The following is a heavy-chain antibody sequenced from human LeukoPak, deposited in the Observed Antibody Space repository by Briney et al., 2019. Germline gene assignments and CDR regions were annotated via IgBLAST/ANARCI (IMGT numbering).Heavy chain of an antibody. CDR1: GGSFSSGRSY. V-gene: IGHV4-39*01. D-gene: IGHD3-22*01. Sequence: PSETLSLTCTVSGGSFSSGRSYWGWLRQPPGKGLEWIGSAYFTGSTNYNPSLKTRVTISLDTSRNQFSLMLTSVTASDAAVYYRAKSGHSYYYTPEDFSWGQGTLVAVSS. CDR3: AKSGHSYYYTPEDFS. CDR2: AYFTGST. J-gene: IGHJ5*02.